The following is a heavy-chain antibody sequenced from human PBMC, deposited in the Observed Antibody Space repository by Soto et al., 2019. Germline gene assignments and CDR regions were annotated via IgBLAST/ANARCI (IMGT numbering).Heavy chain of an antibody. CDR1: GFTFSSYW. Sequence: EVQLVESGGGLVQPGGSLRLSCAASGFTFSSYWMHWVRQAPGKGLVWVSRINSDGSSTSYADSVKGRFTISRDNAKNTLYLQMNSLRAEDTAVYYCARDGYCSGGSCYSGPYAFDIWGQGTMVTVSS. CDR3: ARDGYCSGGSCYSGPYAFDI. D-gene: IGHD2-15*01. J-gene: IGHJ3*02. CDR2: INSDGSST. V-gene: IGHV3-74*01.